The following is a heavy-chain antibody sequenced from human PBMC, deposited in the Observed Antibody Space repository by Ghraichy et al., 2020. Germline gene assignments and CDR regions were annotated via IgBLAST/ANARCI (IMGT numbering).Heavy chain of an antibody. CDR3: ARAPYDDDGFYDDGFDV. D-gene: IGHD3-22*01. Sequence: LRLTCAVSGGSISSGSFSWSWIRQPPGKGLEWIGYIYQSGATHYNPSLKSRVTISLDDSRNQFSLNLSSVTAADTAVYYCARAPYDDDGFYDDGFDVWGQGIMFTVSS. V-gene: IGHV4-30-2*01. CDR2: IYQSGAT. J-gene: IGHJ3*01. CDR1: GGSISSGSFS.